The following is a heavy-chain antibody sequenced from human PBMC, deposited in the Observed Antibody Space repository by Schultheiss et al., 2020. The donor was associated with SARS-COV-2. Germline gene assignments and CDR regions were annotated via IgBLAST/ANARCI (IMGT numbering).Heavy chain of an antibody. D-gene: IGHD4-23*01. CDR2: ISGSGGST. J-gene: IGHJ4*02. CDR3: ARARLRGTTVITLSLSS. V-gene: IGHV3-23*01. Sequence: GGSLRLSCAASGFTFSSYAMSWVRQAPGKGLEWVSAISGSGGSTYYADSVKGRFTISRDNSKDTLFLQMSSLKSDDTAVYFCARARLRGTTVITLSLSSWGQGTLVTVSS. CDR1: GFTFSSYA.